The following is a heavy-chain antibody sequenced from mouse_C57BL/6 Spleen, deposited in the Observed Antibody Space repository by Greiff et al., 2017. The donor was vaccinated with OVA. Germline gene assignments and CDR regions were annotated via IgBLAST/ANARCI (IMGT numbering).Heavy chain of an antibody. D-gene: IGHD2-2*01. CDR2: IYPGDGDT. J-gene: IGHJ3*01. Sequence: QVQLKQSGAELVKPGASVKISCKASGYAFSSYWMNWVKQRPGKGLEWIGQIYPGDGDTNYNGKFKGKATLTADKSSSTAYMQLSSLTSEDCAVYFCARESMVTTRDPFAYWGQGTLVTVSA. CDR3: ARESMVTTRDPFAY. CDR1: GYAFSSYW. V-gene: IGHV1-80*01.